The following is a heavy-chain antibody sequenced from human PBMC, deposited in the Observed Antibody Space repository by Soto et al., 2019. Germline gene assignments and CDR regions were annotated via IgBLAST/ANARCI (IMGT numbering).Heavy chain of an antibody. D-gene: IGHD6-13*01. J-gene: IGHJ4*02. CDR2: IIPIFGTA. Sequence: SVKVSCKASGGTFSSYAISWVRQAPGQGLEWMGGIIPIFGTANYAQKFQGRVTITADESTSTAYMELSSLRSEDTAVYYCARVRGAAAGDYFDYWGQGTLVTVS. CDR3: ARVRGAAAGDYFDY. CDR1: GGTFSSYA. V-gene: IGHV1-69*13.